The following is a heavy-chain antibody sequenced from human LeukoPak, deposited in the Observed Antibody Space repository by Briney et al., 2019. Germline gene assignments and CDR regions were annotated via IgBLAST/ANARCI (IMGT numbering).Heavy chain of an antibody. CDR2: IIPIFGTA. D-gene: IGHD6-13*01. V-gene: IGHV1-69*05. J-gene: IGHJ5*02. Sequence: SVKVSCKASGGTFSSYAISWVRQAPGQGLERMGGIIPIFGTAKYAQKFQGRVTITTDESTSTAYMDLSSLRSEDAAEYYCAREPLRYSSTMAWFDPWGQGTLVTVSS. CDR3: AREPLRYSSTMAWFDP. CDR1: GGTFSSYA.